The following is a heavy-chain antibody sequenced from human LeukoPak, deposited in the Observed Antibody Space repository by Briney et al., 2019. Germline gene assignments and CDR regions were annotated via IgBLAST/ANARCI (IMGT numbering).Heavy chain of an antibody. J-gene: IGHJ6*03. CDR2: IYYSGST. CDR1: GGSVSSGSYY. D-gene: IGHD3-3*01. V-gene: IGHV4-61*01. CDR3: AGKVRVDDSYYVDV. Sequence: SETLSLTCTVSGGSVSSGSYYWSWIRQPPGKGLEWFGYIYYSGSTNYNPSLKSRVTISVDTSKNQFSLKLSSVTAADTAVYYCAGKVRVDDSYYVDVWDKGTTVTVSS.